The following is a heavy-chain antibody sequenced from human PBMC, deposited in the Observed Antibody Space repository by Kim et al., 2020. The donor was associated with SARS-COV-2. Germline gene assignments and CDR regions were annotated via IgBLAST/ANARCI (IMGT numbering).Heavy chain of an antibody. J-gene: IGHJ4*01. Sequence: SETLSLTCTVSDGSINNYYWSWIRQPPGKGLEWIGCIYYTGTTNYNLFFKSRVTISVDTSKNQFSLSLSSVTAADTAMYSCARTRITMFLGSVIWGYRFDYWGQGSLVTLSS. V-gene: IGHV4-59*13. D-gene: IGHD3-10*01. CDR2: IYYTGTT. CDR1: DGSINNYY. CDR3: ARTRITMFLGSVIWGYRFDY.